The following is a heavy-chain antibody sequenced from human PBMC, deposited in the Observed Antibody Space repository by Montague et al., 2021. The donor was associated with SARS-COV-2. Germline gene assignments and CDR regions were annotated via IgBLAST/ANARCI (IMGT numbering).Heavy chain of an antibody. V-gene: IGHV4-4*07. CDR2: MHFTGKT. CDR1: GDSITNHY. J-gene: IGHJ3*01. Sequence: SETLSLTCSVSGDSITNHYWSWIRQPAGKGLEWIGRMHFTGKTNFSPFFSSRLTMSADTSKNQFSLILTSVTAADTAVYYCARHLHREFFDFWGQGAMVTVSS. CDR3: ARHLHREFFDF. D-gene: IGHD3-3*02.